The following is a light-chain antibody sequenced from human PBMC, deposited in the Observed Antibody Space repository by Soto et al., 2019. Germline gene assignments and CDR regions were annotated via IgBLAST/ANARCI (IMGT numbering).Light chain of an antibody. CDR2: DAS. Sequence: EIVLTQSPGTLSLSPWERATLSCRASQSVRSSYLAWYQQKPGQPPRLLIYDASNRATGVPDRFSGSGSGTDFTLAISRLEPEDLAVYYCQQYGGSPTFGLGTKVEIK. J-gene: IGKJ1*01. CDR3: QQYGGSPT. CDR1: QSVRSSY. V-gene: IGKV3-20*01.